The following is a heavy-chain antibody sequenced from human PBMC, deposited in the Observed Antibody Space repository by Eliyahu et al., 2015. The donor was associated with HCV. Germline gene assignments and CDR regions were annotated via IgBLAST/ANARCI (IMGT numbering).Heavy chain of an antibody. J-gene: IGHJ3*02. CDR2: IFYSGST. CDR1: GGPLSSSX. Sequence: QVQLQESGPGLVKPSETLSXTCTVSGGPLSSSXWGWIRQPPGKGLEWIGXIFYSGSTNYNPSLKSRVTISVDTSKNQFSLKLSSVTAADTAVYYCAREGGAYSTDADAFDIWGQGTMVTVSS. CDR3: AREGGAYSTDADAFDI. V-gene: IGHV4-59*01. D-gene: IGHD2-21*01.